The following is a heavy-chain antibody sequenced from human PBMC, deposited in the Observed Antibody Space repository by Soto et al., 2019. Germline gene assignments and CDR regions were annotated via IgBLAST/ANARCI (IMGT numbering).Heavy chain of an antibody. D-gene: IGHD3-10*01. CDR2: IIKDGSEK. V-gene: IGHV3-7*03. CDR1: GFAFSSYW. CDR3: ARDWGGLGY. J-gene: IGHJ4*02. Sequence: VRSLRLSCAASGFAFSSYWMTWVRQAPGKGLEWVANIIKDGSEKSYVDSVKGRFTISRDNAKNSLYLEMNSLRVEDTAVYYCARDWGGLGYWGQGTLVTVSS.